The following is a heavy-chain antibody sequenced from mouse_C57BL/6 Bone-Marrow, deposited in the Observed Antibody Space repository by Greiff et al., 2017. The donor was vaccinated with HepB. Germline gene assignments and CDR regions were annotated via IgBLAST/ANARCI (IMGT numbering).Heavy chain of an antibody. Sequence: EVQGVESGGGLVKPGGSLKLSCAASGFTFSSYTMSWVRQTPEKRLEWVATISGGGGNTYYPDSVKGRFTISRDNAKNTLYLQMSSLRSEDTALYYCARHGDYPAWFAYWGQGTLVTVSA. J-gene: IGHJ3*01. D-gene: IGHD2-4*01. CDR1: GFTFSSYT. CDR3: ARHGDYPAWFAY. V-gene: IGHV5-9*01. CDR2: ISGGGGNT.